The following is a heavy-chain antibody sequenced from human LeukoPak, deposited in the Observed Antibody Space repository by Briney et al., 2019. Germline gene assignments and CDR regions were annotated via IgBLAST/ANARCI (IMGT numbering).Heavy chain of an antibody. D-gene: IGHD5-12*01. CDR3: YSGYDWSFDY. Sequence: PGGSLRLSCAASGFTFSNYAMTWVRQALGKGLEWVSAISGDAYFTVYADSVKGRFTISRDNSKNTLYLQMNSLRAEDTAVYYCYSGYDWSFDYWGQGTLVTVSS. V-gene: IGHV3-23*01. J-gene: IGHJ4*02. CDR2: ISGDAYFT. CDR1: GFTFSNYA.